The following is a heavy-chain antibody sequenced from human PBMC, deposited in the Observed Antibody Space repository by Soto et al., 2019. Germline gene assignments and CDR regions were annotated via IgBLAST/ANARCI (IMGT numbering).Heavy chain of an antibody. CDR1: GYTFTSYG. V-gene: IGHV1-18*04. CDR2: ISAYNGNT. Sequence: QVQLVQSGAEVKKPGASVKVSCKASGYTFTSYGISWVRQAPGQGLEWMGWISAYNGNTNYAQKLQGRVTMTTDTSTSTAYMELRSLRSDDTAVYYCARAPYYDFWSGSPDSHWFDPWGQGTLVTVSS. D-gene: IGHD3-3*01. CDR3: ARAPYYDFWSGSPDSHWFDP. J-gene: IGHJ5*02.